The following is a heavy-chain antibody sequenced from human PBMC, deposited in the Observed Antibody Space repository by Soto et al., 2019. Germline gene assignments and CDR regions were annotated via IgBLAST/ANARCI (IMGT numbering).Heavy chain of an antibody. D-gene: IGHD2-21*02. CDR2: MYNTGST. CDR3: ARDLWGYCGTDCYPLDV. J-gene: IGHJ6*02. V-gene: IGHV4-59*01. Sequence: PSETLSLTCTVSGGSISGYYWSWIRQPPGKGLGWIGYMYNTGSTVYNPSFKSRVTISVDTSKNQFSLKLNSVTAADTAVYYCARDLWGYCGTDCYPLDVWGQGTKVTVSS. CDR1: GGSISGYY.